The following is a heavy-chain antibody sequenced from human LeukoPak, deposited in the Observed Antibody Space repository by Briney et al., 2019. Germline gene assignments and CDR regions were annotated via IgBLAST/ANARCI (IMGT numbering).Heavy chain of an antibody. J-gene: IGHJ3*02. D-gene: IGHD5-24*01. CDR1: GYSFTNYW. CDR2: IYVDDSDT. CDR3: ARGANGYNEGMYGFDI. Sequence: PGESLKISCKGSGYSFTNYWIGWVRQMPGKGLEWMGIIYVDDSDTRYSPSFQGQVTMSADKSISTAYLQWSSLKASDTATYYRARGANGYNEGMYGFDIWGQGTTVTVSS. V-gene: IGHV5-51*01.